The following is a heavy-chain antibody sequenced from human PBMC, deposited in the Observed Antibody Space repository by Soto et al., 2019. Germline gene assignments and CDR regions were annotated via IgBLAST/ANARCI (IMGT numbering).Heavy chain of an antibody. D-gene: IGHD3-10*01. Sequence: GESLKISCAASGFTFSGSAMHWVRQASGKGLEWVGRIRSKANSYATAYAASVKGRFTISRDDSKNTAYLQMNSLKTEDTAVYYCTRHADGSGSYYNVEWSWFDPWGQGTLVTVSS. CDR2: IRSKANSYAT. J-gene: IGHJ5*02. CDR3: TRHADGSGSYYNVEWSWFDP. CDR1: GFTFSGSA. V-gene: IGHV3-73*01.